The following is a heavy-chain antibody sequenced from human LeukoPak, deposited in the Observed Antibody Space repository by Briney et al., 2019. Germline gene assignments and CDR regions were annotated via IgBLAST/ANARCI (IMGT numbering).Heavy chain of an antibody. V-gene: IGHV3-21*01. J-gene: IGHJ4*02. CDR2: ISSSSSYI. Sequence: GGSLRLSCAASGFTFSSYSMNWVRQAPGKGLEWVSSISSSSSYIYYADSVKGRFTNSRDNAKNSLYLQMNSLRAEDTAVYYCARAAQEEYSLDYWGQGTLVTVSS. CDR3: ARAAQEEYSLDY. D-gene: IGHD6-6*01. CDR1: GFTFSSYS.